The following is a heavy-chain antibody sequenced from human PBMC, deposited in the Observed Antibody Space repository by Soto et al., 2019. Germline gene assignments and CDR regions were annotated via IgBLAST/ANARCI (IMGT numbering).Heavy chain of an antibody. J-gene: IGHJ6*02. Sequence: PSETLSLTCTVSGGSISSSSYYWGWIRQPPGKGLEWIGSIYYSGNTYYNPSLKSRVTISVDTSKNQFSLKLSSVTAADTAVYYCAREQWLVPDYYYYYGMDVWGQGTTVTVSS. CDR3: AREQWLVPDYYYYYGMDV. V-gene: IGHV4-39*01. D-gene: IGHD6-19*01. CDR1: GGSISSSSYY. CDR2: IYYSGNT.